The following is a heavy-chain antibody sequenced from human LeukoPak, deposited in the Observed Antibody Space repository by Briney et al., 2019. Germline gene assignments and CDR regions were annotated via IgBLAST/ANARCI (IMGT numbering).Heavy chain of an antibody. CDR2: IYTSGST. Sequence: SETLSLTCTVSSGSLGSYYWNWLRQPAGKGLEWIGHIYTSGSTNYNPSLKSRVTMSVDTSKNQFSLKLNSVTAADTAFYYCAREYSGSSGKALDYWGQGTLVTVSS. V-gene: IGHV4-4*07. J-gene: IGHJ4*02. CDR3: AREYSGSSGKALDY. D-gene: IGHD6-6*01. CDR1: SGSLGSYY.